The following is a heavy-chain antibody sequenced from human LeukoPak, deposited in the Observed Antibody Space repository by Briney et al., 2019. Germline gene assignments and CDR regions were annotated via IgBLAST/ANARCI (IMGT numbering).Heavy chain of an antibody. V-gene: IGHV3-23*01. J-gene: IGHJ4*02. Sequence: GGSLRLSCAASGFTVSRNYMSWVRQAPGKGLEWVSSISNTGERTYYADSVKGRFTILRDNSKNTVFLEMNTLRADDTALYHCVKSREASIWYSLGDYWGQGSLVTVS. CDR1: GFTVSRNY. CDR2: ISNTGERT. CDR3: VKSREASIWYSLGDY. D-gene: IGHD2-21*02.